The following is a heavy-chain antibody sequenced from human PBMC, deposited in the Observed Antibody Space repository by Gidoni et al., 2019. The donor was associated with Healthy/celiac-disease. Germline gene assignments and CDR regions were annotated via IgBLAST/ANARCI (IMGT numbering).Heavy chain of an antibody. CDR2: IYYSGST. CDR1: GGSISSGGYY. V-gene: IGHV4-31*03. J-gene: IGHJ5*02. D-gene: IGHD2-2*01. Sequence: QVQLQESGPGLVKPSQTLSLTCTVSGGSISSGGYYWSWIRQHPGKGLEWIGYIYYSGSTYSNPSLKSRVTISVDTSKNQFSLNLGSVPAADPAVYYCARDRVVLPAAEGWGWFDPWGQGTLVTVSS. CDR3: ARDRVVLPAAEGWGWFDP.